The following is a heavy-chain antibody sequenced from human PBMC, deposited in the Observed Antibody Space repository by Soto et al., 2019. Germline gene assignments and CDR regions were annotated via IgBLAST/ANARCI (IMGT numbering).Heavy chain of an antibody. CDR1: GGSFSGYY. J-gene: IGHJ5*02. CDR2: INHSGST. D-gene: IGHD3-10*01. CDR3: ARAAMVRGVIRVVWFDP. Sequence: QVQLQQWGAGLLKPSETLSLTCAVYGGSFSGYYWSWIRQPPGKGLEWIGEINHSGSTNYNPSLKSRVTISVXXSXNXXSLKLSSVTAADTAVYYCARAAMVRGVIRVVWFDPWGQGTLVTVSS. V-gene: IGHV4-34*01.